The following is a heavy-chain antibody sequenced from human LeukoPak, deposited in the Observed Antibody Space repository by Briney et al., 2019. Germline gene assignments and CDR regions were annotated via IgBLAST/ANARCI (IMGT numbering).Heavy chain of an antibody. J-gene: IGHJ4*02. V-gene: IGHV1-2*04. D-gene: IGHD1-26*01. CDR3: ARDSGSYYAHD. Sequence: ASVKVSCKASGYTFTGYYMHWVRQAPGQGLEWMGWINPNSGGTNYAQRFEGWVTMTRDTSISTAYMELSRLRSDDTAVYYCARDSGSYYAHDWGQGTLLTVSS. CDR1: GYTFTGYY. CDR2: INPNSGGT.